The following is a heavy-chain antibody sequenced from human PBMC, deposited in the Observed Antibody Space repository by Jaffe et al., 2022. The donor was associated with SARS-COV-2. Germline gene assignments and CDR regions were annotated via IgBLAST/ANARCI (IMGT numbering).Heavy chain of an antibody. D-gene: IGHD6-13*01. J-gene: IGHJ4*02. CDR2: ISGTYGTA. CDR1: GFTFSRYA. Sequence: EVKLSESGGGLVQPGGSLRLSCAASGFTFSRYAMSWVRQAPGKGLEWVSAISGTYGTAYYADSVKGRFTISRDNSNNTLYLQLNSLRVEDTAVYYCAKDRGSGFSSWEDFDGWGQGTLVTVSS. V-gene: IGHV3-23*01. CDR3: AKDRGSGFSSWEDFDG.